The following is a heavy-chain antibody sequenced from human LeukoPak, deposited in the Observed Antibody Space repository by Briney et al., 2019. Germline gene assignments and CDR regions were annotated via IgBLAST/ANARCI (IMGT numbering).Heavy chain of an antibody. D-gene: IGHD1-14*01. CDR1: GFTFSSYS. V-gene: IGHV3-21*01. Sequence: GGSLRLSCAASGFTFSSYSMNWVRQAPGKGLYWVSSISSLSSSIYYAHSLKRPFTISRDNAKNSLYLQINSLRADATAVYYCASSPDYFDYWGQGTLVTVSS. CDR3: ASSPDYFDY. CDR2: ISSLSSSI. J-gene: IGHJ4*02.